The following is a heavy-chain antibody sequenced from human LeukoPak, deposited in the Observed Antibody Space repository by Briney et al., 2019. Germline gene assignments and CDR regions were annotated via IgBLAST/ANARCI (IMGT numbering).Heavy chain of an antibody. CDR3: AKAIGDFVAFDI. V-gene: IGHV3-23*01. CDR2: ISGSGGST. Sequence: GGSLSLSCAASVFIFSSYAMSWLLQAPGKGLEWLSAISGSGGSTYYADSVKGRFTISRDNSKNTLYLQMNSLRAEDTAVYYCAKAIGDFVAFDIWGQGTLVTVSS. J-gene: IGHJ3*02. CDR1: VFIFSSYA. D-gene: IGHD4-17*01.